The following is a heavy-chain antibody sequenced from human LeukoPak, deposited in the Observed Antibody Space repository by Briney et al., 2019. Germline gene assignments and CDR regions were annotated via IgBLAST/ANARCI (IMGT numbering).Heavy chain of an antibody. J-gene: IGHJ5*02. Sequence: ASVKVSCKASGGTFSSYAISWVRQAPGQGLEWMGGIIPIFGTANYAQKFQGRVTITADESTSTAYMELSSLRSEDTAVYYCARVGITMVRGVRNLNWFDPWGQGTLVTVSS. D-gene: IGHD3-10*01. CDR2: IIPIFGTA. V-gene: IGHV1-69*13. CDR1: GGTFSSYA. CDR3: ARVGITMVRGVRNLNWFDP.